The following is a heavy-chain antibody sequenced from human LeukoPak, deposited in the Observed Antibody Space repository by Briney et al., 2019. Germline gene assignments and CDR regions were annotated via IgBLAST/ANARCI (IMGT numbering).Heavy chain of an antibody. CDR1: GFVFSTYA. CDR2: ISGSSDNT. Sequence: GGSLRLSCAASGFVFSTYAMTWVRQTPGKGLEWVSTISGSSDNTYYADSVKGRFTISRDSSKSTLFLQMNSLRAEDTAVYYCARDSGWWRFDFWGQGTLVTVSS. CDR3: ARDSGWWRFDF. V-gene: IGHV3-23*01. D-gene: IGHD6-13*01. J-gene: IGHJ4*02.